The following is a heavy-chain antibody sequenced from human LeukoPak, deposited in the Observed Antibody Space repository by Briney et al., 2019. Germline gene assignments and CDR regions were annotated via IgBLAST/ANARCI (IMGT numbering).Heavy chain of an antibody. CDR2: IYSGGST. D-gene: IGHD3-9*01. CDR1: GFTVSSNY. CDR3: ASPGIRYFDWLPHPFDY. Sequence: PGGSLRLSCAASGFTVSSNYMSWVRQAPGKGLEWVSVIYSGGSTYYADSVKGRFTISRDNSKNTLYLQMNSLRDEDTAVYYCASPGIRYFDWLPHPFDYWGQGTLVTVSS. J-gene: IGHJ4*02. V-gene: IGHV3-53*01.